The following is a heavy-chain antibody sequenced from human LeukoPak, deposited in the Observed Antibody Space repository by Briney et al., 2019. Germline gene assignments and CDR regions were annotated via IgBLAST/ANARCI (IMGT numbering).Heavy chain of an antibody. CDR1: GGSISSGGYY. CDR3: ARSRHRFGELLRFDP. V-gene: IGHV4-31*03. D-gene: IGHD3-10*01. J-gene: IGHJ5*02. CDR2: IYYSGST. Sequence: SETLSLTCTVSGGSISSGGYYWSWIRLHPGKGLEWIGYIYYSGSTYYNPSLKSRVTISVDTSKNQFSLKLSSVTAADTAVYYCARSRHRFGELLRFDPWGQGTLVTVSS.